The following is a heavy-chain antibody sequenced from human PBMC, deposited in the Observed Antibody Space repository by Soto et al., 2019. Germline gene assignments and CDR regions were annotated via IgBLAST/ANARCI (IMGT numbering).Heavy chain of an antibody. Sequence: ASVKVSCKASGYTFTSYYMHWVRQAPGQGLEWMGIINPSGGSTSYAQKFQGRVTMTRDTSTSTVYMELSSLRSEDTAVYYCARDRESLGYCSGGSCYNYYYYYGMDVWGQGTTVTVSS. CDR3: ARDRESLGYCSGGSCYNYYYYYGMDV. D-gene: IGHD2-15*01. CDR1: GYTFTSYY. J-gene: IGHJ6*02. V-gene: IGHV1-46*01. CDR2: INPSGGST.